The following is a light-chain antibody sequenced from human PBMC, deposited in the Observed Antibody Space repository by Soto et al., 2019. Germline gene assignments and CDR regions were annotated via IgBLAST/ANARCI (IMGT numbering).Light chain of an antibody. Sequence: DIQMTQSPSSLSASVGDRVTITCQASQDIRNYLNWYQQKPGKAPKLLIQDASNLQTGVPSRFSGSGSGTDFTFTISSMQNEDFATYYCQHYDDLPFTFGPGTKVDFK. CDR3: QHYDDLPFT. V-gene: IGKV1-33*01. J-gene: IGKJ3*01. CDR1: QDIRNY. CDR2: DAS.